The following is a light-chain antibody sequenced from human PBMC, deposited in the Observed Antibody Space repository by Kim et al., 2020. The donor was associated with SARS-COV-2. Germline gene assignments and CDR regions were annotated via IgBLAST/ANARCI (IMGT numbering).Light chain of an antibody. CDR2: GAS. V-gene: IGKV3-20*01. CDR3: QQYDTSPSCT. J-gene: IGKJ2*02. CDR1: QSVSDNY. Sequence: EVVLTQSPATLSVSPGESATLSCRASQSVSDNYLAWYQQKPGQAPRLLIYGASSRATGIPDRFSGSGSGTDFTLTISRLEPEDFAVYYCQQYDTSPSCTFGQGTKLEI.